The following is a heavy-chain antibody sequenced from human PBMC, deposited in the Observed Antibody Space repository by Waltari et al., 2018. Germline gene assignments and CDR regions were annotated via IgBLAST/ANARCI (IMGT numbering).Heavy chain of an antibody. CDR2: IYYSGST. CDR3: ARAPFIRGSGREVKAFDI. CDR1: GGSISSYY. Sequence: QVQLQESGPGLVKPSETLSLTCTVSGGSISSYYWSWIRQPPGKGLEWIGYIYYSGSTNYNPSLKSRVTISVDTSKNQFSLKLSSVTAADTAVYYCARAPFIRGSGREVKAFDIWGQGTMVTVSS. D-gene: IGHD3-10*01. V-gene: IGHV4-59*01. J-gene: IGHJ3*02.